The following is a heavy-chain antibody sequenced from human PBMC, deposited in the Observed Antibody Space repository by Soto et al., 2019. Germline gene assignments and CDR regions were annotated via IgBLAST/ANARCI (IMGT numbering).Heavy chain of an antibody. V-gene: IGHV4-31*03. D-gene: IGHD3-22*01. CDR3: AGEYYYDSSGYYQNWFDP. CDR2: IYYSGST. CDR1: GGTISSGGYY. Sequence: NPSETLXLTCTVSGGTISSGGYYWSWIRQHPGKGLEWIGYIYYSGSTYYNPSLKSRVTISVDTSKNQFSLKLSSVTAADTAVYYCAGEYYYDSSGYYQNWFDPWGQGTLVTVSS. J-gene: IGHJ5*02.